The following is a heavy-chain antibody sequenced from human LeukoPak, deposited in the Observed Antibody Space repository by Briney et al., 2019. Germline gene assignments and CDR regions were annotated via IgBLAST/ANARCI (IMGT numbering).Heavy chain of an antibody. J-gene: IGHJ4*02. V-gene: IGHV4-59*01. CDR3: TRGNAN. Sequence: SETLSLTCTVSGDSINSYYWSWIRQPPGKGLEWIGYISYSGSTNYNPSLKSRVTISVDTSKNQFFLKLSSVTAADTALYYCTRGNANWGQGTLVTVSS. CDR2: ISYSGST. CDR1: GDSINSYY.